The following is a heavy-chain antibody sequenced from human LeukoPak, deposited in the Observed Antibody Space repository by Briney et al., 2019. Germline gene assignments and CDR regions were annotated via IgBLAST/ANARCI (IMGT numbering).Heavy chain of an antibody. J-gene: IGHJ4*02. D-gene: IGHD4-17*01. Sequence: ASVKVSCKASGYTFTNYDINWVRQATGQGLEWMGWMNPNSGNTGYAQSFQGRVTLTRNTTINTAYMELSSLRSEDTAVYYCARVTVTVEVDYWGQGTLVTVSS. CDR2: MNPNSGNT. CDR3: ARVTVTVEVDY. CDR1: GYTFTNYD. V-gene: IGHV1-8*01.